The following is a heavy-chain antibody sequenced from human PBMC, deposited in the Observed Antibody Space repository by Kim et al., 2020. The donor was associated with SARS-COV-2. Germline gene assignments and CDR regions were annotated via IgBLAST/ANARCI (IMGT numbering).Heavy chain of an antibody. J-gene: IGHJ6*02. CDR2: IDPTSESP. CDR3: ARGGHWNEDLFPYNFDV. Sequence: GGSLRLSCAASGFSFGNYYMSWIRQAPGKGLEWVSYIDPTSESPHYAASVKGRFAISRDNAKNSLHLQMNSLRVEDTAVYYCARGGHWNEDLFPYNFDVWGQGTTVTVSS. V-gene: IGHV3-11*06. CDR1: GFSFGNYY. D-gene: IGHD1-1*01.